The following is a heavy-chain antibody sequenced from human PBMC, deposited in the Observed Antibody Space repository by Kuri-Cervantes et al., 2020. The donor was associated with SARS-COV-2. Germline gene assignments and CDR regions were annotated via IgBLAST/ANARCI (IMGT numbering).Heavy chain of an antibody. V-gene: IGHV4-34*01. Sequence: SETLSLTCAVYGGSFSGYYWSWIRQPPGKGLEWIGEINHSGSTYYNPSLKSRVTISVDTSKNQFSLKLSSVTAADTAVYYCASHFGTTIPSIWYYGMDVWGQGTTVTVSS. CDR2: INHSGST. CDR1: GGSFSGYY. J-gene: IGHJ6*02. CDR3: ASHFGTTIPSIWYYGMDV. D-gene: IGHD5-12*01.